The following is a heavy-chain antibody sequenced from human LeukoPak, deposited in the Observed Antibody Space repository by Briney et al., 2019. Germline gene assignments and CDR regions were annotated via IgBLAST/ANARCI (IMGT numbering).Heavy chain of an antibody. V-gene: IGHV1-46*01. CDR1: GYTFTSHY. CDR2: INPNGGST. D-gene: IGHD1-14*01. CDR3: VRGTGTSFGYFDY. Sequence: ASVKVSCKASGYTFTSHYIHWVRQAPGQGLEWMGIINPNGGSTGNAQKFQGRVTLTRDTSTSTVYMELSSLRSEDTAVYYCVRGTGTSFGYFDYWGQGTLVTVSS. J-gene: IGHJ4*02.